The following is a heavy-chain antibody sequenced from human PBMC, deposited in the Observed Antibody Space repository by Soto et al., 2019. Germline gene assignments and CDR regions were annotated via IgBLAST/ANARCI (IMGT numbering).Heavy chain of an antibody. V-gene: IGHV4-30-4*01. Sequence: PSETLSLTCTFSCGSISSGDYYWSWIRQPPGKGLEWIGYIYYSGSAYYNPSLKSRVTISVDTSKNQFSLKLSSVTAADTAVYYCARVVWFGELYSPQYYFDYWGQGTLVTVSS. CDR2: IYYSGSA. J-gene: IGHJ4*02. D-gene: IGHD3-10*01. CDR1: CGSISSGDYY. CDR3: ARVVWFGELYSPQYYFDY.